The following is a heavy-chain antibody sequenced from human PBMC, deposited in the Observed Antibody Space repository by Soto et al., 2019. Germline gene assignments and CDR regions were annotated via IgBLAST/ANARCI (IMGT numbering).Heavy chain of an antibody. Sequence: SETLSLTCTVSGGSISSGDYYWSWIRQPPGKGLEWIGYIYYSGSTYYNPSLKSRVTISVDTSKNQFSLKLSSVTAADTAVYYCARAPTGTTGLDYWGQGTLVTVSS. D-gene: IGHD1-7*01. J-gene: IGHJ4*02. CDR3: ARAPTGTTGLDY. CDR2: IYYSGST. V-gene: IGHV4-30-4*01. CDR1: GGSISSGDYY.